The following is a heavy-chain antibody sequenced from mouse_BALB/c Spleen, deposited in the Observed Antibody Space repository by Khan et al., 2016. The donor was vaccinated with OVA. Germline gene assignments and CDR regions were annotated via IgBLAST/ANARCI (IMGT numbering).Heavy chain of an antibody. V-gene: IGHV5-6-5*01. CDR1: GFTFSNYA. Sequence: EVELVESGGGLVKPGGSLKVSCAASGFTFSNYAMSWVRQTPEKRMEWVASISSGGNIYYPDSVKGRFTISRDNARNILYLQMNSLRSEDTAMYYCARDYWFVYWGQGTLVTVSA. J-gene: IGHJ3*01. CDR2: ISSGGNI. CDR3: ARDYWFVY.